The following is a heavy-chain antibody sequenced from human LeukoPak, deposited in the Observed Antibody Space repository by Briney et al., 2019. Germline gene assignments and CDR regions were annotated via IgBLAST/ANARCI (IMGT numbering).Heavy chain of an antibody. D-gene: IGHD3-10*02. CDR1: GFTFSSYE. CDR3: AELGITMIGGV. CDR2: ISSSGNTI. J-gene: IGHJ6*04. Sequence: GGSLRLSCAASGFTFSSYEMNWVRQAPGKGLEWVSYISSSGNTIYYADSVKGRFTISRDNAKNSLYLQMNSLRAEDTAVYYCAELGITMIGGVWGKGTTVTISS. V-gene: IGHV3-48*03.